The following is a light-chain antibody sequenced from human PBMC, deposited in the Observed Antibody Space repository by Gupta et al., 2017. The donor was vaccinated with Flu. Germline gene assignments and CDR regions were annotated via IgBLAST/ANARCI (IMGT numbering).Light chain of an antibody. CDR3: EQTNSDPASLT. CDR1: HSVRSY. V-gene: IGKV1-39*01. Sequence: CLSASVGDKIALSCRARHSVRSYFNWYKKKPKKGPRRLICGASGWQRAAMSKCSGSGDVTEANVTISSSQLEDSEAYYCEQTNSDPASLTFGGGTKVEI. J-gene: IGKJ4*01. CDR2: GAS.